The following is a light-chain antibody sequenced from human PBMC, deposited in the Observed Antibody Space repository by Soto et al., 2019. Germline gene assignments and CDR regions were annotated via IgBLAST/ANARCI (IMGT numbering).Light chain of an antibody. J-gene: IGKJ1*01. CDR2: AAS. CDR3: QQSYATPRT. V-gene: IGKV1-39*01. CDR1: QSISNY. Sequence: DIQMTQSPSSLSAYVGDRVTITCRASQSISNYLNWYQQKPGKAPKLLIYAASTLQSGVPSRFSGSGSGTDFTLNISSLQPEDFATYYCQQSYATPRTFGQGTKVEIK.